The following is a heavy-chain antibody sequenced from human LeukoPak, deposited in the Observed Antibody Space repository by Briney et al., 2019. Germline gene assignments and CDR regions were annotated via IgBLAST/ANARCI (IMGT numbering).Heavy chain of an antibody. D-gene: IGHD5-18*01. V-gene: IGHV4-4*08. CDR3: ARVLYNYGPHYFDF. Sequence: SETLSLTWTVSGGSISNYYWSWIRQAPEKGLEWIGYIYTTGSTNYNPSLKSRVTISVDTSKNQFSLKLSSVTAADTAVYYCARVLYNYGPHYFDFWGQGTLVTVSS. CDR1: GGSISNYY. J-gene: IGHJ4*02. CDR2: IYTTGST.